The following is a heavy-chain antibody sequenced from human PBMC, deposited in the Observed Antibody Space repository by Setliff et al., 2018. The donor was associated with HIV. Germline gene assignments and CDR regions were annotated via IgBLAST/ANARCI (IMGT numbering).Heavy chain of an antibody. V-gene: IGHV3-49*04. CDR1: GFTFGDYA. D-gene: IGHD2-21*01. Sequence: PGGSLRLSCTASGFTFGDYAMSWVRQAPGKGLEWVGFIRSKAYGGTTEYAASVKDRFTVSRDDSKSIAYLQMNSLKTEDTAVYYCSTDRTADWDFWGQGTLVTVSS. J-gene: IGHJ4*02. CDR2: IRSKAYGGTT. CDR3: STDRTADWDF.